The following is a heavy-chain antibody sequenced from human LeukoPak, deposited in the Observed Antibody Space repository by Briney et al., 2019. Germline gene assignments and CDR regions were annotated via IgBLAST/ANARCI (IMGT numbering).Heavy chain of an antibody. V-gene: IGHV3-9*01. CDR2: ISWNSGSI. Sequence: GGSLRLSCAASGFTFDDYAMHWVRQAPGKGLEWVSGISWNSGSIGYADSVKGRFTISRDNAKNSLYLQMNSLRAEDTALYYCAKGCGGSCYSSFDCWGQGTLVTVSS. J-gene: IGHJ4*02. D-gene: IGHD2-21*02. CDR1: GFTFDDYA. CDR3: AKGCGGSCYSSFDC.